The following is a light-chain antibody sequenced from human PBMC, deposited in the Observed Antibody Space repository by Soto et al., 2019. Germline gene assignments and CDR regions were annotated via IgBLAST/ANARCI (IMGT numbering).Light chain of an antibody. CDR1: FSNIGSNR. V-gene: IGLV1-44*01. CDR2: SXX. Sequence: QSVLTQPPSASGTPGQRVTISCYGSFSNIGSNRVDWYQQLPGTSPXLLIXSXXXXXXGVPDRFSGSKSGTSASLAISGLQSEDEADYYCAAWDGSLKGYVFGTGTKVTVL. J-gene: IGLJ1*01. CDR3: AAWDGSLKGYV.